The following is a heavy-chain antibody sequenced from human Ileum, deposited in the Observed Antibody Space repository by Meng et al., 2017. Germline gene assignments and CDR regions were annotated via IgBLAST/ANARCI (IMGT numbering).Heavy chain of an antibody. Sequence: QVQLQESGPGLVKPSETLSLTCTFSGGSIRSYYWSWIRQPPGKGLEWIGYIYYNGSTNYNPSLKSRLTMSVDTSKNQFSLKLSSVTAAETAVYYCARRESDRRGYYFYYWGQGTLVTVSS. CDR1: GGSIRSYY. CDR2: IYYNGST. D-gene: IGHD3-10*01. CDR3: ARRESDRRGYYFYY. J-gene: IGHJ4*02. V-gene: IGHV4-59*08.